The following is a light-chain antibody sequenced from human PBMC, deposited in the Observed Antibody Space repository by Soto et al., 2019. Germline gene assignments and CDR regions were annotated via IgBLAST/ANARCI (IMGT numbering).Light chain of an antibody. CDR2: KAS. Sequence: DIQMTQSPSTLSASVGARVTITCRASQSISNWLAWHQQKPGKAPKVRIYKASSLESGVPSRFSGSGSGTEFTLTISSMQPDDSATYYCQQYNSYRAFGQGTKVDIK. J-gene: IGKJ1*01. CDR3: QQYNSYRA. V-gene: IGKV1-5*03. CDR1: QSISNW.